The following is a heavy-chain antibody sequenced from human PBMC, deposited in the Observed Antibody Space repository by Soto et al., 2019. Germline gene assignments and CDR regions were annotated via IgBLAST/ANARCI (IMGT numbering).Heavy chain of an antibody. J-gene: IGHJ4*02. V-gene: IGHV3-23*01. CDR2: ISGSDGST. CDR3: VRRSSSWYFDY. D-gene: IGHD6-13*01. CDR1: GFTFSSYA. Sequence: EVQLLESGGGLVQPGGSLRLSCAASGFTFSSYAMNWVRQAPGKGLEWVSVISGSDGSTYYADSVKGRFTISRDNSKNTLNLQMNLLRAEDTAVYYFVRRSSSWYFDYWGQGTLVTVSS.